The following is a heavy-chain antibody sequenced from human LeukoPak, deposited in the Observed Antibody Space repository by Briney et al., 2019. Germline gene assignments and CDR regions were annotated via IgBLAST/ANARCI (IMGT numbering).Heavy chain of an antibody. J-gene: IGHJ4*02. CDR2: TYYRSKWYN. Sequence: SQTLSLTCAISGDSVSSNSAAWNWIRQSPSRGLEWLGRTYYRSKWYNDYAVSVKSRITINPDTSKNQFSLQLNSVTPEDTAVYYCARTQSAEAGGDRGEAVAGPYTFDYWGQGTLVTVSS. V-gene: IGHV6-1*01. D-gene: IGHD6-19*01. CDR1: GDSVSSNSAA. CDR3: ARTQSAEAGGDRGEAVAGPYTFDY.